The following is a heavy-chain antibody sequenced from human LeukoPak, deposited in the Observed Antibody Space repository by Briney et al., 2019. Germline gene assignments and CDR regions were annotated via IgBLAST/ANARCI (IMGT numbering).Heavy chain of an antibody. Sequence: GGSLRLSCPASGFTFSSYAMSWVRQAPGKGLEWVSAVGPSGVTTYYADSVKGRFTISRDNSKNTLYLQMNSLRAEDTAVYYCAKGCAERHGIAAAATRVYYYYMDVWGKGTTVTVSS. V-gene: IGHV3-23*01. CDR1: GFTFSSYA. J-gene: IGHJ6*03. D-gene: IGHD6-13*01. CDR2: VGPSGVTT. CDR3: AKGCAERHGIAAAATRVYYYYMDV.